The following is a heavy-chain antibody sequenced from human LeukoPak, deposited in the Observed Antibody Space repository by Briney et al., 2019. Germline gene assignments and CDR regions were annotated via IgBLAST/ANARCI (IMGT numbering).Heavy chain of an antibody. Sequence: PGGSLRLSCAASGFTFSSYEMNWVRQAPGKGLEWVSYISSSGSTIYYADSVKGRFTISRDNAKNSLYLQMNSLRAEDTAVYYCARSHPRRPHEVDILTGYYDYWGQGTLVTVSS. J-gene: IGHJ4*02. CDR1: GFTFSSYE. D-gene: IGHD3-9*01. V-gene: IGHV3-48*03. CDR3: ARSHPRRPHEVDILTGYYDY. CDR2: ISSSGSTI.